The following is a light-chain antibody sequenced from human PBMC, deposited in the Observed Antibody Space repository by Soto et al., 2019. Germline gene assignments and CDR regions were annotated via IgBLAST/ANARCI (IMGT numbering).Light chain of an antibody. CDR3: HQYGSSPLFT. CDR2: GAS. J-gene: IGKJ3*01. V-gene: IGKV3-20*01. CDR1: QSVSSNY. Sequence: EFVLTQSPGTLSLSPGERATLSCRASQSVSSNYLAWYQQKHGQAPRLLIYGASSRATGIPDRFSGSGSGTDFTLTISRLEPEDFAVYYCHQYGSSPLFTFGPGTKVDI.